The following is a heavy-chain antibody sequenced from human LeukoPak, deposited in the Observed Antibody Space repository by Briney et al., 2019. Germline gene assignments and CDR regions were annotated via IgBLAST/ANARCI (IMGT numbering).Heavy chain of an antibody. V-gene: IGHV3-74*01. CDR3: VRGLSGYASSLGY. Sequence: GGSLRLSCAASEFTFSSYWMHWVRQVPGKGLVWVSRINSDGSSTNYADSVRGRFSISRDNAKNTLYLQMDSLRAEDTAVYYCVRGLSGYASSLGYWGQGTLVTVSA. CDR1: EFTFSSYW. J-gene: IGHJ4*02. D-gene: IGHD2-2*01. CDR2: INSDGSST.